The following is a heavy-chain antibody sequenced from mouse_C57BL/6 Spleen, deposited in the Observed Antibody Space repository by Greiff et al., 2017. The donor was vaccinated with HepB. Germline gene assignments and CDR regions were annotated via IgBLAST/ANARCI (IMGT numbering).Heavy chain of an antibody. CDR3: ARLSPYYAMDY. CDR2: INPSTGGT. V-gene: IGHV1-42*01. CDR1: GYSFTGYY. J-gene: IGHJ4*01. Sequence: EVQGVESGPELVKPGASVKISCKASGYSFTGYYMNWVKQSPEKSLEWIGEINPSTGGTTYNQKFKAKATLTVDKSSSTAYMQLKSLTSEDSAVYYCARLSPYYAMDYWGQGTSVTVSS.